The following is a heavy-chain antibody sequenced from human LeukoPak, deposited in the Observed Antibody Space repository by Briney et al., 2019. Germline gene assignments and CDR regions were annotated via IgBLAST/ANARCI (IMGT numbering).Heavy chain of an antibody. CDR1: GFTFSDSY. CDR2: ITSGSSYT. J-gene: IGHJ6*02. D-gene: IGHD1-1*01. Sequence: PGGSLRLSCAASGFTFSDSYMSWIRQAPGKGLEWVSTITSGSSYTNYGASVKGRFTISRDNAKDSLYLQMNSLRADDTAVYYCASGRGRRMDVWGQGTTVTVSS. V-gene: IGHV3-11*06. CDR3: ASGRGRRMDV.